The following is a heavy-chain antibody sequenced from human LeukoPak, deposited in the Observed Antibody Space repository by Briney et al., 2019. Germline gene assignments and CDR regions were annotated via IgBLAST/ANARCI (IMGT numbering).Heavy chain of an antibody. CDR2: IYYSGST. V-gene: IGHV4-59*01. CDR1: GGSISSYY. Sequence: PSETLSLTCTVSGGSISSYYWSWIRQPPGKGLEWIGYIYYSGSTNYNPSLKSRVTMSVDTSKNQFSLKLSSVTAADTAVYYCARVGDPDWFDPWGQGTLVTVSS. D-gene: IGHD3-10*01. J-gene: IGHJ5*02. CDR3: ARVGDPDWFDP.